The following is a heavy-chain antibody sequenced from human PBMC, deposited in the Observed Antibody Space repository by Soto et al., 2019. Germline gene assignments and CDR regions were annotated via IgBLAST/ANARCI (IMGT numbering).Heavy chain of an antibody. CDR1: GYSFTSYW. CDR2: IDPSDSYT. Sequence: EVQLVQSGAEVKKPGESLRISCKGSGYSFTSYWISWVRQMPGKGLEWMGRIDPSDSYTNYSPSFQGHVTISADKSISTAYLKGSSLKASATAMYYCARHPGIAGGEGGFDYWGQGTLVTVSS. CDR3: ARHPGIAGGEGGFDY. J-gene: IGHJ4*02. V-gene: IGHV5-10-1*03. D-gene: IGHD6-13*01.